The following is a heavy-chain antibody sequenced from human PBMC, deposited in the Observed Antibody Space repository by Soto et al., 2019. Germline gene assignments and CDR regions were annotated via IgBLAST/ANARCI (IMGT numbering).Heavy chain of an antibody. CDR1: GYTFTSYG. CDR2: ISAYNGNT. V-gene: IGHV1-18*04. CDR3: ARGNCISRDFDY. Sequence: QVQLVQSGAEVKKPGASVKVSCKASGYTFTSYGISGVRQAPGQGLEWMGWISAYNGNTNYAQKLQDRVTMTTDTSTSPANMQLRSLRPDDTAGYHCARGNCISRDFDYWGQGTLVSVSS. J-gene: IGHJ4*02. D-gene: IGHD1-1*01.